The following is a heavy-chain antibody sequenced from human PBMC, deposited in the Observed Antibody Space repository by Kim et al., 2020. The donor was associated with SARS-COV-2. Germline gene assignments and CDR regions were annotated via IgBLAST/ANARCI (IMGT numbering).Heavy chain of an antibody. D-gene: IGHD3-3*01. CDR3: ARSKRITIFGVVIPTPNWFDP. CDR1: GYTFTSYA. J-gene: IGHJ5*02. Sequence: ASVKVSCKASGYTFTSYAMHWARQAPGQRLEWMGWINAGNGNTKYSQKFQGRVTITRDTSASTAYMELSSLRSEDTAVYYCARSKRITIFGVVIPTPNWFDPWGQGTLVTVSS. CDR2: INAGNGNT. V-gene: IGHV1-3*01.